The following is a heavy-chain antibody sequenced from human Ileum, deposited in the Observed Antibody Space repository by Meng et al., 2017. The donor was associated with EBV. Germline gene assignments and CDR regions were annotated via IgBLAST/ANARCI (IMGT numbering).Heavy chain of an antibody. CDR2: INVGVGYT. CDR1: GYAFTSYI. V-gene: IGHV1-3*01. CDR3: VRGPPVGVPGPGDY. Sequence: VQLVQSGAEVKNPGASVKVSCKASGYAFTSYILHWVRQAPGQRLEWMGWINVGVGYTKYSQKFQGRVTISSDTSATTGYMELSSLRSEDTAVYYCVRGPPVGVPGPGDYWGQGTLVTVSS. J-gene: IGHJ4*02. D-gene: IGHD2-21*01.